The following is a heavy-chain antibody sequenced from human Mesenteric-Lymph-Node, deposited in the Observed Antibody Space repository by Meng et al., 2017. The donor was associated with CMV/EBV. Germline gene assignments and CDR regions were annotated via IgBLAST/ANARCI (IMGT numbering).Heavy chain of an antibody. Sequence: CAVYGEAVSDNDWRWVRQTPGKGLEGIGEINHSGSTEYNPSRKSRVTITIDTSTSQLSLKVTSVSAADTAVYYCARGGVVPAVPIWNHWGQGTLVTVSS. J-gene: IGHJ5*02. D-gene: IGHD2-2*01. CDR2: INHSGST. V-gene: IGHV4-34*01. CDR1: GEAVSDND. CDR3: ARGGVVPAVPIWNH.